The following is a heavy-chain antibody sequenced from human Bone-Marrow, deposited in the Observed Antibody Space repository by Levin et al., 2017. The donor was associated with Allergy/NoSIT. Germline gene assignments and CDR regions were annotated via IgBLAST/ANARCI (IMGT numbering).Heavy chain of an antibody. CDR3: TTGGNPGYSYVLGH. D-gene: IGHD5-18*01. CDR1: GASLDTNYW. Sequence: SCDVSGASLDTNYWWTWVRQAPGKGLEWIGEIHHSGTANLSPSVKNRVTMSVDRSENQFSLKLTSVDATDTAVYYCTTGGNPGYSYVLGHWGQGILVTVSS. J-gene: IGHJ1*01. CDR2: IHHSGTA. V-gene: IGHV4-4*02.